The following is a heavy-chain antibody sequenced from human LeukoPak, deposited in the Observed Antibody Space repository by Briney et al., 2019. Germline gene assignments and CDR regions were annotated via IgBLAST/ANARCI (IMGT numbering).Heavy chain of an antibody. CDR1: GFTFSSYS. Sequence: GGSLRLSCAASGFTFSSYSMNWVRQAPGKGLEWVSSISSSSSYIYYADSVKGRFTISRDNAKNSLYLQMNSLSAEDTAVYYCARGLRYYDILTGYTTGYYGMDVWGQGTTVTVSS. CDR3: ARGLRYYDILTGYTTGYYGMDV. J-gene: IGHJ6*02. D-gene: IGHD3-9*01. CDR2: ISSSSSYI. V-gene: IGHV3-21*01.